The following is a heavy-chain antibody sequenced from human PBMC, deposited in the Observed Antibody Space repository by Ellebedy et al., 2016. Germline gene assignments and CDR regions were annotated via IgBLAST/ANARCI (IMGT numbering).Heavy chain of an antibody. CDR1: GFTFSSYW. CDR2: IKQDGSEK. V-gene: IGHV3-7*01. Sequence: GESLKISXAASGFTFSSYWMSWVRQAPGKGLEWVANIKQDGSEKYYVDSVKGRFTISRDNAKNSLYLQMNSLRAEDTAVYYCARDVSGLSTDWGQGTLVTVSS. J-gene: IGHJ4*02. CDR3: ARDVSGLSTD. D-gene: IGHD5/OR15-5a*01.